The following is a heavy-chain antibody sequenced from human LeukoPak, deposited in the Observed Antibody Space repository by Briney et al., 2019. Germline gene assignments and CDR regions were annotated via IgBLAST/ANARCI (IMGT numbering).Heavy chain of an antibody. J-gene: IGHJ4*02. V-gene: IGHV4-38-2*01. D-gene: IGHD3-16*02. CDR3: ARAPYDYVWGSYRQSSFDY. CDR2: IYHSGST. CDR1: GYSISSGYY. Sequence: SETLSLXCAVSGYSISSGYYWGWIRQPPGKGLEWIGSIYHSGSTYYNPSLKSRVTISVDTSKNQFSLKLSSVTAADTAVYYCARAPYDYVWGSYRQSSFDYWGQGTLVTVSS.